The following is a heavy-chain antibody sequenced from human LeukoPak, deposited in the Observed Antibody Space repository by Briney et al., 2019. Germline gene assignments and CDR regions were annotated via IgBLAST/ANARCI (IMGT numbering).Heavy chain of an antibody. D-gene: IGHD5-24*01. CDR1: GFTFSSYG. V-gene: IGHV3-7*01. CDR2: LKYDGIET. Sequence: SGGSLRLSCAASGFTFSSYGIHWVRQAPGKGLEWVAGLKYDGIETNYLESVRGRFTVSRDNAKNSLYLQMNNLRAEDTAVYYCARNRGWRQFDSWGQGTLVTVSS. J-gene: IGHJ4*02. CDR3: ARNRGWRQFDS.